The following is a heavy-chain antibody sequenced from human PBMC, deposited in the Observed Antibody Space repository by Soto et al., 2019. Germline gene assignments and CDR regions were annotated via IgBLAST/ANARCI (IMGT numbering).Heavy chain of an antibody. CDR2: ISAYNGNT. CDR3: ARDLCSGGSCYSGWFDP. J-gene: IGHJ5*02. Sequence: ASVNVSCKASGYTFTSYGISWVRQAPGQGLEWMGWISAYNGNTNYAQKLQGRVTMTTDTSTSTAYMELRSLRSDDTAVYYCARDLCSGGSCYSGWFDPWGQGTLVTVSS. V-gene: IGHV1-18*01. CDR1: GYTFTSYG. D-gene: IGHD2-15*01.